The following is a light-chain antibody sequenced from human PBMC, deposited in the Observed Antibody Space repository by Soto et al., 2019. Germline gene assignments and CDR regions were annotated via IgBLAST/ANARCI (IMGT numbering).Light chain of an antibody. Sequence: QSALTQPASVSGSPGQSITISCTGTSSDVGGYNYVSWFQQHPGKAPKLMIYEVNNRPSGISNRFSGSKSGNSASLTISGLQAEDEADYYCSSYTSRGTLVFGGGTKLTVL. CDR2: EVN. V-gene: IGLV2-14*01. CDR3: SSYTSRGTLV. J-gene: IGLJ3*02. CDR1: SSDVGGYNY.